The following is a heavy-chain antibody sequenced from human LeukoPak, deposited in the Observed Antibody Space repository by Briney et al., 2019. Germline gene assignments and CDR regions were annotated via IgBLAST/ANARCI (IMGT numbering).Heavy chain of an antibody. Sequence: GASVKVSCKTSGYTFSKYAMNWVRQAPGQGLEWMGWVNTSTGDPTYGQGFTGRFVFSLDTSVNTAYLQISSLQAEDTAVYYCARDPFVAGTGGALAFDYWGQGTLVTVSS. V-gene: IGHV7-4-1*02. J-gene: IGHJ4*02. CDR3: ARDPFVAGTGGALAFDY. D-gene: IGHD6-19*01. CDR2: VNTSTGDP. CDR1: GYTFSKYA.